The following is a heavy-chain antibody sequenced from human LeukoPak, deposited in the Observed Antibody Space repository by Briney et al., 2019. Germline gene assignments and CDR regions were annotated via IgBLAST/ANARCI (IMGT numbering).Heavy chain of an antibody. Sequence: GGSLRLSCAASGFTFSSYEMNWVRQAPGKGLEWVAFIRYDGSNKYYADSVKGRFTISRDNSKNTLYLQMNSLRVEDTAVYYCAKDMNRRVTYYMDVWGKGTTVTISS. CDR3: AKDMNRRVTYYMDV. V-gene: IGHV3-30*02. CDR1: GFTFSSYE. CDR2: IRYDGSNK. D-gene: IGHD4-23*01. J-gene: IGHJ6*03.